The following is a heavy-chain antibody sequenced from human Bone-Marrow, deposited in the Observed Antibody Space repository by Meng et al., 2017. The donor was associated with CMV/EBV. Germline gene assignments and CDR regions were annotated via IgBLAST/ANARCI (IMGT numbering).Heavy chain of an antibody. Sequence: SETLSLTCAVHGGSFTGYFWTWIRQPPGKGLEWVGEINHSRNTDYNASLKSRLTISIDTSKNQFSLKLNSLTAADTAIYYCARGLPPTIFIIVPSHFDYWGQGNLVTVSS. D-gene: IGHD1-26*01. CDR1: GGSFTGYF. V-gene: IGHV4-34*01. CDR3: ARGLPPTIFIIVPSHFDY. J-gene: IGHJ4*02. CDR2: INHSRNT.